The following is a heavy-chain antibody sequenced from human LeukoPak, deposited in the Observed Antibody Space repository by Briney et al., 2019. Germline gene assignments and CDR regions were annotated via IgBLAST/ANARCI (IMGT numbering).Heavy chain of an antibody. CDR2: INHRGST. V-gene: IGHV4-34*01. CDR3: ARVPHTTSSIDY. J-gene: IGHJ4*02. CDR1: GGSFTDYY. D-gene: IGHD6-6*01. Sequence: PSETLSLTCAVYGGSFTDYYWSWIRQPPGKGLEWIGEINHRGSTNYNSSLKSRVTISVDRSKNQFSLKLNSVTAADTAVYFRARVPHTTSSIDYWGQGAPVTVSS.